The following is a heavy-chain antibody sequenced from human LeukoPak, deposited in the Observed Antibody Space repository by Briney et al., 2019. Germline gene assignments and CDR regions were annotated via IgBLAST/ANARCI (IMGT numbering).Heavy chain of an antibody. CDR2: VNINTGNP. Sequence: ASVNVSCKTSGYTFTNYPINWVRQAPGQGLEWMGWVNINTGNPTYAQGLTGRFVFSSDTSVSTAYLQISSLKAEDTAVYYCVSSDDTSGYFLYWGQGTLVTVSS. V-gene: IGHV7-4-1*02. CDR3: VSSDDTSGYFLY. CDR1: GYTFTNYP. J-gene: IGHJ4*02. D-gene: IGHD3-22*01.